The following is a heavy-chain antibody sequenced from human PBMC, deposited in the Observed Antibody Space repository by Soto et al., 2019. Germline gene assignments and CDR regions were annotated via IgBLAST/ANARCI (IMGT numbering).Heavy chain of an antibody. V-gene: IGHV2-26*01. D-gene: IGHD3-10*01. Sequence: QVTLKESGPVLVKPTETLTLTCTVSGFSLSNARMGVSWIRQPPGKALEWLAHIFSNDEKSYSTSLKSRLTSSKDTSKSQVVLTMTNMDPVDTATYYCARIRGYYGSGSYSHYGMDVWGQGTTVTVSS. CDR1: GFSLSNARMG. J-gene: IGHJ6*02. CDR3: ARIRGYYGSGSYSHYGMDV. CDR2: IFSNDEK.